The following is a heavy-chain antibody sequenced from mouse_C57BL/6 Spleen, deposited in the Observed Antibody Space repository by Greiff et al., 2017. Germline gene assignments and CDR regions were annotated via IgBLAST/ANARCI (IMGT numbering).Heavy chain of an antibody. Sequence: VQLQQSGAELVKPGASVKISCKASGYAFSSYWMNWVKQRPGKGLEWIGQIYPGDGDTNYNGKFKGKATLTADKSSSTAYMQLSSLTSEDSAVYYCARGGGYYPAWFAYWGQGTLVTVSA. D-gene: IGHD2-3*01. V-gene: IGHV1-80*01. CDR2: IYPGDGDT. CDR1: GYAFSSYW. CDR3: ARGGGYYPAWFAY. J-gene: IGHJ3*01.